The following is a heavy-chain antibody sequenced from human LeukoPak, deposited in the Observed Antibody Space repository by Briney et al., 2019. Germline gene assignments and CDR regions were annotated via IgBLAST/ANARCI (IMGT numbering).Heavy chain of an antibody. V-gene: IGHV1-8*01. CDR1: GYTFTSFD. Sequence: ASVKVSCEASGYTFTSFDINWVRQASGQGLEWMGGMNPDSGNTDYAQKFQGRVTMTRNTSKSTAYMELSSQRSEDTAVYYCALLFRGRIAVAGNHWGQGTLVTVSS. CDR3: ALLFRGRIAVAGNH. D-gene: IGHD6-19*01. CDR2: MNPDSGNT. J-gene: IGHJ5*02.